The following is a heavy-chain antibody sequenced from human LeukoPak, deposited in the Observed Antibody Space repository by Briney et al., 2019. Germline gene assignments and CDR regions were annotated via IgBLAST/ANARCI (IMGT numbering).Heavy chain of an antibody. D-gene: IGHD6-13*01. CDR3: TTDSSSWYYYYYYYMDV. J-gene: IGHJ6*03. Sequence: PGGSLRLSCAASGFTFSSYGMSWVRQAPGKGLEWVAFIRYDGSNKYYADSVKGRFTISRDNSKNTLYLQMNSLKTEDTAVYYCTTDSSSWYYYYYYYMDVWGKGTTVTVSS. CDR2: IRYDGSNK. CDR1: GFTFSSYG. V-gene: IGHV3-30*02.